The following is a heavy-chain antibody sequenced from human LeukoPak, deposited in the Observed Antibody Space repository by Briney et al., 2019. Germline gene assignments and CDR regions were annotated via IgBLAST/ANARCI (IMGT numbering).Heavy chain of an antibody. Sequence: PGGSLRLSCAASGFTFSTYWMYWVRQAPGKGLVWVSRISDDGSSTSYADSVKGPFTMSRDNAKNTLNLQMNSLRAEDTAVYYCARDGSSGWYDGYSDYWGQGTLVTVSS. CDR3: ARDGSSGWYDGYSDY. CDR1: GFTFSTYW. D-gene: IGHD6-19*01. CDR2: ISDDGSST. J-gene: IGHJ4*02. V-gene: IGHV3-74*01.